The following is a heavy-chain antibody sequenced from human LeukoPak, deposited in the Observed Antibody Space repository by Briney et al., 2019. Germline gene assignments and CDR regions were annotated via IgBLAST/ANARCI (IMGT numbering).Heavy chain of an antibody. D-gene: IGHD6-6*01. Sequence: GGSLRLSCAASGFTFSSYAMSWVRQAPGKGLEWVSAISGSGGSTYYADSVKGRFTISRDNSKNTLYLQMNSLRAEDTAVYYCAKDGHSIDAGAYYYYYYMDVWGKGTTVTVSS. CDR3: AKDGHSIDAGAYYYYYYMDV. CDR2: ISGSGGST. CDR1: GFTFSSYA. V-gene: IGHV3-23*01. J-gene: IGHJ6*03.